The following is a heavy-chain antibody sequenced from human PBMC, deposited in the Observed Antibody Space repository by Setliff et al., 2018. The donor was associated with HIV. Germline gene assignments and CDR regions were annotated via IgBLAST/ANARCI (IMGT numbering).Heavy chain of an antibody. CDR2: SVIDGTYT. CDR3: VKGPREGAGYFDY. Sequence: GGSLRLSCSVSGFTFSTHGMHWVRQTPGKGREWVAFSVIDGTYTFYAESVKGRFTISRDNTKSTLYLQMNSLSPDDTAVYYCVKGPREGAGYFDYWGQGTQVTVSS. J-gene: IGHJ4*02. D-gene: IGHD1-26*01. V-gene: IGHV3-30*02. CDR1: GFTFSTHG.